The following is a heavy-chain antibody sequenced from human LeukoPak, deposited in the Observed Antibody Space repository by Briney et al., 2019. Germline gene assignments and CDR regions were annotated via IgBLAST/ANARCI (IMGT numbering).Heavy chain of an antibody. V-gene: IGHV3-53*01. CDR3: AKDRGIISDY. J-gene: IGHJ4*02. Sequence: GGSLRLSCAASGFTFSSYEMNWVRQAPGKGLEWVSVIYSGGSTYYADSVKGRFTISRDNSKNTLYLQMNSLRVEDTAVYYCAKDRGIISDYWGQGTLVTVSS. D-gene: IGHD3-10*01. CDR1: GFTFSSYE. CDR2: IYSGGST.